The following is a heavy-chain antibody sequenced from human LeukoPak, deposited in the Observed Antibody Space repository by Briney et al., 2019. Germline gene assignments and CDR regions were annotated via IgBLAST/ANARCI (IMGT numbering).Heavy chain of an antibody. CDR3: ARDFWSEPSKYFDY. CDR2: IWYHGNDV. D-gene: IGHD3-3*01. J-gene: IGHJ4*02. V-gene: IGHV3-33*01. CDR1: GFTFGSYG. Sequence: PGGSLRLSCSASGFTFGSYGMHWVRQAPGKGLEWVALIWYHGNDVDCADSVKGRFTISRDNSKNTLYLQMNSVRAEDTAVYFCARDFWSEPSKYFDYWGQGTLVTVSS.